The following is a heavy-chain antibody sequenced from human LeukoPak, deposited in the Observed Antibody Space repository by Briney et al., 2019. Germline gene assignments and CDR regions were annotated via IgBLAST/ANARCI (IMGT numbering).Heavy chain of an antibody. J-gene: IGHJ4*02. CDR3: AREVVAGTFLNVVDFDY. V-gene: IGHV3-48*04. CDR1: GFTFSSYS. D-gene: IGHD6-19*01. CDR2: ISSSGDTI. Sequence: GGSLRLSCAASGFTFSSYSMNWVRQAPGKGLEWVSYISSSGDTIYYADSVKGRFTISRDNAKNSLYLQMNSLRAEDTAVYYCAREVVAGTFLNVVDFDYWGQGTLVTVSS.